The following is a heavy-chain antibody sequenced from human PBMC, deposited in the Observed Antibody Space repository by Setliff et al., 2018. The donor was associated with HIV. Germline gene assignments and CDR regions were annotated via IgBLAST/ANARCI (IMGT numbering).Heavy chain of an antibody. D-gene: IGHD6-25*01. V-gene: IGHV1-18*04. Sequence: PSVKVSCKASGYTFTGYYINWVRQAPGQGFEWMGWINIDSGHTNFAQKFQDRVTVTTDTSTNTTYTELRGLRSDDTATYYCARVPSGAAGLVRAGFYFWGQGTLVTVSS. CDR1: GYTFTGYY. CDR2: INIDSGHT. CDR3: ARVPSGAAGLVRAGFYF. J-gene: IGHJ4*01.